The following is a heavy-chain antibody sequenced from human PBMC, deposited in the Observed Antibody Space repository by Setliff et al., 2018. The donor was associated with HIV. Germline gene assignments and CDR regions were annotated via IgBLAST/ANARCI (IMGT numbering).Heavy chain of an antibody. J-gene: IGHJ4*02. Sequence: TWVRQAPGKGLEWVANIKQDGSEKYYVDSVKGRFTISRDNAKNSLYLQMNSLRAEDTAVYYCASVLRYYGSGSYPFGYWGQGTLVTVS. D-gene: IGHD3-10*01. CDR3: ASVLRYYGSGSYPFGY. CDR2: IKQDGSEK. V-gene: IGHV3-7*01.